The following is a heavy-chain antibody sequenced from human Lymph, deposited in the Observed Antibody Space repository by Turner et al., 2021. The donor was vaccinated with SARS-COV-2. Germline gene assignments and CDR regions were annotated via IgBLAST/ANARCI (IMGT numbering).Heavy chain of an antibody. Sequence: QEQLVQSGAEVKKPGASVKVSCKASGYTFTSYYMHWVRQAPGQGLEWMGIINPSGGSTTYAQKFQGRVTMTRDTSTSTVYMELSSLRSEDTAVYYCARDPPIQIWVDYFYYGMDVWGQGTTVTVSS. J-gene: IGHJ6*02. CDR1: GYTFTSYY. V-gene: IGHV1-46*01. D-gene: IGHD5-18*01. CDR3: ARDPPIQIWVDYFYYGMDV. CDR2: INPSGGST.